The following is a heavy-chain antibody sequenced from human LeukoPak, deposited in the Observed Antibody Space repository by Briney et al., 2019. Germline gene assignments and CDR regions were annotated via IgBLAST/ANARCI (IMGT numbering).Heavy chain of an antibody. Sequence: PSETLSLTCTVSGYSTSSGYYWGWIRQPPGKGLEWIGSIYHSGSTYYNPSPKSRVTISVDTSKNQFSLKLSSVTAADTAVYYCARPTVPPLTYYYYYMDVWGKGTRVTVSS. V-gene: IGHV4-38-2*02. CDR2: IYHSGST. D-gene: IGHD1-1*01. CDR3: ARPTVPPLTYYYYYMDV. CDR1: GYSTSSGYY. J-gene: IGHJ6*03.